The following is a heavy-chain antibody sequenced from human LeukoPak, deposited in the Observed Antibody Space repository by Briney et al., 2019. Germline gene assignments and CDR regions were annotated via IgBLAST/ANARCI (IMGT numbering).Heavy chain of an antibody. Sequence: ASVKVSCKPCGYTFTIHGINWVRQAPGQGLEWMGWISTYNGYTKYAQQFQGRVTMTTDTSTSTVDTELRSLRSDATAVYYCARDQSYWGQGTLVTVSS. V-gene: IGHV1-18*01. CDR2: ISTYNGYT. CDR1: GYTFTIHG. CDR3: ARDQSY. J-gene: IGHJ4*02.